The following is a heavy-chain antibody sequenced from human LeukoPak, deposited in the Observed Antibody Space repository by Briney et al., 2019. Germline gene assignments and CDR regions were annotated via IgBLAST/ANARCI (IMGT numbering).Heavy chain of an antibody. Sequence: GGSLRLSCGVSGFTINTYWMSWVRQAPGKGLEWVANIQPDGSEEYYVDSVKGRFTISRDNAKNSLYLQMNSLRAEDTALYYCVRDTTGVGIDYWGQGTLVTVSS. CDR1: GFTINTYW. CDR3: VRDTTGVGIDY. D-gene: IGHD1-1*01. CDR2: IQPDGSEE. V-gene: IGHV3-7*01. J-gene: IGHJ4*02.